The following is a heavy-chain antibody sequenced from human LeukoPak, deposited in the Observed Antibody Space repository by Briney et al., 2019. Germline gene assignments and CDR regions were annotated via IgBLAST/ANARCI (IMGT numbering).Heavy chain of an antibody. D-gene: IGHD2-15*01. Sequence: GASVKVSCKASGYTFTGYYMHWVRQAPGQGLEWMGWINPNSGGTNYAQKFQGRVTMTRDTSISTAYMELSRLRSDDTAVYYCARAFTRGGVAGVGSWFAPGGKEPLVTVSS. V-gene: IGHV1-2*02. CDR3: ARAFTRGGVAGVGSWFAP. CDR2: INPNSGGT. J-gene: IGHJ5*02. CDR1: GYTFTGYY.